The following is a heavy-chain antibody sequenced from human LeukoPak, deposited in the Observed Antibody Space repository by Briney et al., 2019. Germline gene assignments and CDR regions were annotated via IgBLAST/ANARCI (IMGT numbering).Heavy chain of an antibody. V-gene: IGHV3-7*01. Sequence: GGSLRPSCAASGFTFSSFWMGWVRQAPGKGLEWVASIKYDESEKHHVDSVKGRFTISRDNAKNSLYLQMNSLRAEDTAVYFCARITTNGYFEYWGQGTLVTVSS. CDR3: ARITTNGYFEY. CDR1: GFTFSSFW. D-gene: IGHD1-1*01. CDR2: IKYDESEK. J-gene: IGHJ4*02.